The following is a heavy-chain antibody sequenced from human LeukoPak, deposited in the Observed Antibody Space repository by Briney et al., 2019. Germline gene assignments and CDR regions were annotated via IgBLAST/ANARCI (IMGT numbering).Heavy chain of an antibody. CDR2: ISGSGGTT. J-gene: IGHJ4*02. D-gene: IGHD3-10*01. Sequence: GGSLRLSCAASGFTFTDYYMSWIRQAPGKGLEWVSGISGSGGTTYYADSVKGRFTISRDNSKNTLYLQMNSLRAEDTAVYYCAKGSGLVRGVTPFDYWGQGSLVTISS. V-gene: IGHV3-23*01. CDR1: GFTFTDYY. CDR3: AKGSGLVRGVTPFDY.